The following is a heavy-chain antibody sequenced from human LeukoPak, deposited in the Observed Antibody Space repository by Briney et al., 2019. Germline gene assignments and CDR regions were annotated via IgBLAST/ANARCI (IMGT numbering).Heavy chain of an antibody. J-gene: IGHJ4*02. CDR1: GFSFSTYG. CDR2: IRFDGSEK. V-gene: IGHV3-30*02. Sequence: PGGSLRLSCVASGFSFSTYGMHWVRQAPGKGLEWVAFIRFDGSEKHYGDSVRGRFTISRDNSKNALYLQMSSLRAEDTAVYYRARRGDSPMIGDHWGQGILVTVAS. D-gene: IGHD3-10*02. CDR3: ARRGDSPMIGDH.